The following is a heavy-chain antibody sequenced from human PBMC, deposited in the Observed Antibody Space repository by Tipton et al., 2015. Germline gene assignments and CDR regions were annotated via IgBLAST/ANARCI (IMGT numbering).Heavy chain of an antibody. D-gene: IGHD3-9*01. CDR1: GCSFTTYW. J-gene: IGHJ4*02. CDR2: IHPSDSET. V-gene: IGHV5-51*01. Sequence: VQLVQSGAEVKKPGESLKISRKTSGCSFTTYWIAWVRQMPGKGLEWVGIIHPSDSETKYSPSFEGLVTISADKSTSTAYLQWSSLKASDTAVYYCARRLPYFEWSKVYYFDYWGQGSPVTVSS. CDR3: ARRLPYFEWSKVYYFDY.